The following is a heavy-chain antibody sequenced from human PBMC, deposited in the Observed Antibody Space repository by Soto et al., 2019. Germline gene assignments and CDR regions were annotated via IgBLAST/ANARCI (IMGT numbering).Heavy chain of an antibody. V-gene: IGHV4-30-2*01. CDR2: IYHSGST. CDR1: GGSISSGGYS. J-gene: IGHJ2*01. D-gene: IGHD3-22*01. CDR3: ARTYYYDSSGPGDFDL. Sequence: LSLTCAVSGGSISSGGYSWSWIRQPPGKGLEWIGYIYHSGSTYYNPSLKSRVTISVDRSKNQFSLKLSSVTAADTAVYYCARTYYYDSSGPGDFDLWCRGTLVTVSS.